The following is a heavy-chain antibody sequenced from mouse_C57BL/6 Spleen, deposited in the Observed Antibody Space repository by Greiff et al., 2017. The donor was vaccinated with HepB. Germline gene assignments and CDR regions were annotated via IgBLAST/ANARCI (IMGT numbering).Heavy chain of an antibody. D-gene: IGHD2-1*01. CDR2: IDPSDSYT. CDR1: GYTFTSYW. Sequence: QVQLQQPGAELVMPGASVKLSCKASGYTFTSYWMHWVKQRPGQGLEWIGEIDPSDSYTNYNQKFKGKSTLTVDKSSSTAYMQLSSLTSEDSAVYYCARSGGNVGAMDYWGKGTSVTVSS. J-gene: IGHJ4*01. CDR3: ARSGGNVGAMDY. V-gene: IGHV1-69*01.